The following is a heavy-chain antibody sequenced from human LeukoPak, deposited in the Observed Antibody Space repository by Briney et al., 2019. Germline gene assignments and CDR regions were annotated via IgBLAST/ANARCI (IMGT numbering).Heavy chain of an antibody. Sequence: GGSLRLSCAASGFTFGPDWMSWVRQVPGKGLERVANINGDGSEKFYVDSVKGRFTIARDNAKNSLYLQMNSLRAEDTAVYYCARDYWIGNRGLFYFSSWGQGTLVTVSS. V-gene: IGHV3-7*01. CDR3: ARDYWIGNRGLFYFSS. CDR1: GFTFGPDW. CDR2: INGDGSEK. D-gene: IGHD2-2*03. J-gene: IGHJ4*02.